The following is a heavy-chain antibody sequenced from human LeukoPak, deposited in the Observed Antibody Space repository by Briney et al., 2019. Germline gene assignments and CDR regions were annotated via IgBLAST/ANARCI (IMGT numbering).Heavy chain of an antibody. CDR3: VKDRPCDTCMPMDA. V-gene: IGHV3-23*01. CDR2: LGRTGEYK. D-gene: IGHD2-8*01. J-gene: IGHJ6*02. Sequence: QPGGSLGLWWAASGFTFSGDSMGCVRLDPGKGLEWVAGLGRTGEYKYYADSVKGRFTISRDNSKDTVSLQMNSLRAEDSAIYYCVKDRPCDTCMPMDAWGQGTTVTVSS. CDR1: GFTFSGDS.